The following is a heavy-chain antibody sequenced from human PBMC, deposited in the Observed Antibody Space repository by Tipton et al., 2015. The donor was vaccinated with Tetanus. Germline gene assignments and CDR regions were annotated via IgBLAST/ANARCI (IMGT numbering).Heavy chain of an antibody. CDR2: IYYSGTT. CDR1: GGPVSSSNW. V-gene: IGHV4-4*01. CDR3: ARTPDYYYGMDV. Sequence: TLSLTCDVSGGPVSSSNWWSWVRQAPGKGLEWIGEIYYSGTTNYNPSLKSRVTISTDKSKNQVSLRLNSVTAADTAVYFWARTPDYYYGMDVWGQGTTVPSP. J-gene: IGHJ6*02.